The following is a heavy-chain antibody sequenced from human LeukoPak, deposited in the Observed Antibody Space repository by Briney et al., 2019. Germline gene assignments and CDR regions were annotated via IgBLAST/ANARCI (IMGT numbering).Heavy chain of an antibody. D-gene: IGHD3-22*01. Sequence: NPSETLSPTCTVSGYSISSGYYWGWIRQPPGKGLQWIASIDQRGSTYYNPSLKSRVTISVDTSKNQFSLNVNSVTAADTAIYYCARHRASSRGGSGYSQGRFDYWGQGTLVTVSS. CDR3: ARHRASSRGGSGYSQGRFDY. V-gene: IGHV4-38-2*02. J-gene: IGHJ4*02. CDR2: IDQRGST. CDR1: GYSISSGYY.